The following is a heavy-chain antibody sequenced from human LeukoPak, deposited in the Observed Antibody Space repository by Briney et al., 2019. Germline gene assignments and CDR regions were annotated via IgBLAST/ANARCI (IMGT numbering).Heavy chain of an antibody. CDR1: GFTFSSYA. CDR2: ISYDGSNK. CDR3: ARDERGLHYFDY. Sequence: GGSLRLSCAASGFTFSSYAMHWVRQAPGKGLEWVAVISYDGSNKYYADSVKGRFTISRDNSKNTLYLQMNSLRAEDTAVYYCARDERGLHYFDYWGQGTLVTVSS. J-gene: IGHJ4*02. V-gene: IGHV3-30*04.